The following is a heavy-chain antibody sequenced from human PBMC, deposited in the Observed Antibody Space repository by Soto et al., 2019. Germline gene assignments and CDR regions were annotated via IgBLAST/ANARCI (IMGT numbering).Heavy chain of an antibody. CDR2: IYNGGGP. Sequence: QVQLQESGPGLVRPSETLSLTCSVSGDSLRSYYWSWIRQSTGKGLEWLGYIYNGGGPKYNPSLHSRVPVSVDKSKTQFFLRLTSVTAADSAVYYCERAPGSYGYYYWDSWGQGTLVTVSS. CDR3: ERAPGSYGYYYWDS. CDR1: GDSLRSYY. V-gene: IGHV4-59*01. J-gene: IGHJ4*02. D-gene: IGHD3-16*01.